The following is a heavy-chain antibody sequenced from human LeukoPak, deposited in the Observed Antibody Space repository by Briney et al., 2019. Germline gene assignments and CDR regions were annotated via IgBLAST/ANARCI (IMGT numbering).Heavy chain of an antibody. V-gene: IGHV7-4-1*02. CDR1: GYSFTSYP. D-gene: IGHD2-2*01. Sequence: GASVKVSCKASGYSFTSYPMNWVRQAPGQGLEWLGRINTKTGNPIYAQDFTGRFVFSLDTSVSTTHLQISSLKAEDTAVYYCATQGGGYCRTTSCYDYWGQGTLVTVSS. CDR2: INTKTGNP. CDR3: ATQGGGYCRTTSCYDY. J-gene: IGHJ4*02.